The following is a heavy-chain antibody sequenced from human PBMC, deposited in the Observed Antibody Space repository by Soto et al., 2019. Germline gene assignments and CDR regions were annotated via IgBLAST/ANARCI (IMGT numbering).Heavy chain of an antibody. CDR2: IYYSGST. Sequence: SETLSLTCTVSGGSISSSSYYWGWIRQPPGKGLEWIGGIYYSGSTYYNPSLKSRVTISVDTSKNQFSLKLSSVTAADTAVYYCARRDTAMVVGGMDVWGQGTTVTVSS. V-gene: IGHV4-39*01. CDR3: ARRDTAMVVGGMDV. CDR1: GGSISSSSYY. D-gene: IGHD5-18*01. J-gene: IGHJ6*02.